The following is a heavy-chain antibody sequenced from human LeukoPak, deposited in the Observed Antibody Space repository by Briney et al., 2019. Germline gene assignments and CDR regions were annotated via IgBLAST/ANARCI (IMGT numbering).Heavy chain of an antibody. V-gene: IGHV3-48*02. CDR1: GFTFSSYS. CDR2: ISSSSSTI. Sequence: GGSLRLSCAASGFTFSSYSMNWVRQAPGKGLEWVSYISSSSSTIYYADSVKGRFTISRDNAKNSLYLQMNSLRDEDTAVYYCARRVVEAVASPERNWLDPWGQGTLVTVSS. CDR3: ARRVVEAVASPERNWLDP. J-gene: IGHJ5*02. D-gene: IGHD6-13*01.